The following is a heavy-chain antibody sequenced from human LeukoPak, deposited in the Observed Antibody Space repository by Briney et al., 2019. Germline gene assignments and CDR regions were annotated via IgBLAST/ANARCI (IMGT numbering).Heavy chain of an antibody. CDR2: INHSGST. Sequence: SETLSLTCAVYGGSFSGYYWSWIRQPPGKGLEWIGEINHSGSTNYNPSLKSRVTISVDTSKNQFSLKLSSVTAADTAVYYCARLGRWLLNAFDIWGQGTMVTVSS. J-gene: IGHJ3*02. CDR3: ARLGRWLLNAFDI. CDR1: GGSFSGYY. V-gene: IGHV4-34*01. D-gene: IGHD5-12*01.